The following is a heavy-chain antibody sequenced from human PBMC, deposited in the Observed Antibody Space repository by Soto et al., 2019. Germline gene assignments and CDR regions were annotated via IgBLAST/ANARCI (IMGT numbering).Heavy chain of an antibody. D-gene: IGHD5-18*01. CDR1: GVTFSSYS. CDR2: ISSSSSYI. Sequence: EVQLVESGGGLVKPGGSLRFSCAASGVTFSSYSMNWVRQAPGKGLEWVSSISSSSSYIYYADSVKGRFTISRDNAKNSLYLQMNSLRAEDTAVYYCARDQPGYSYGYGLGYWGQGTLVTVSS. CDR3: ARDQPGYSYGYGLGY. J-gene: IGHJ4*02. V-gene: IGHV3-21*01.